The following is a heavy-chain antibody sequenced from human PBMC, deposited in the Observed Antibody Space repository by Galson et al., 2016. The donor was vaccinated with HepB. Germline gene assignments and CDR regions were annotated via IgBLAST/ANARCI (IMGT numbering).Heavy chain of an antibody. J-gene: IGHJ5*02. V-gene: IGHV3-48*04. CDR3: ARDYVPGA. Sequence: SLRLSCADSGFTFNTYGMNWVRQAPGKGLEWVSYISSASSIKYYADSMKGRFTISRDNARHSLYLEMNSLRGGDTAMYYCARDYVPGAWGQGVLVTVSS. D-gene: IGHD3-10*01. CDR2: ISSASSIK. CDR1: GFTFNTYG.